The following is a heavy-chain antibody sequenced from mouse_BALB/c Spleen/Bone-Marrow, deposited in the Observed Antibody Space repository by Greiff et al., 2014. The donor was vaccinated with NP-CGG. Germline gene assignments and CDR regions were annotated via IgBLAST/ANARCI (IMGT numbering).Heavy chain of an antibody. J-gene: IGHJ3*01. D-gene: IGHD1-2*01. Sequence: VQLKESGPGLVKPSQSLSLTCTVTGYSITSDYAWYWIRQFPGNKLEWMGYISYSANTNYNPSLKSRISITRDTSKNQFFLQLNSVTAEDTATYYCTRGTTAGFAYWGLGTLVTVSA. V-gene: IGHV3-2*02. CDR2: ISYSANT. CDR3: TRGTTAGFAY. CDR1: GYSITSDYA.